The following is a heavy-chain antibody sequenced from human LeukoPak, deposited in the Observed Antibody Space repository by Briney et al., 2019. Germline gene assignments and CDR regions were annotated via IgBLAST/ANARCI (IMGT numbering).Heavy chain of an antibody. V-gene: IGHV3-30*04. Sequence: GGSLTLLCAASGFLFNSYAMHWVRQARGKGLECLTVISYGGRQSDQSYGDSVKGRFTISIENPRITEYLQMKSLRDEDSSVYFCARGPGRGGRWFGSYFDSWGQGTLVCVSS. CDR3: ARGPGRGGRWFGSYFDS. CDR1: GFLFNSYA. D-gene: IGHD3-10*01. CDR2: ISYGGRQSDQ. J-gene: IGHJ4*02.